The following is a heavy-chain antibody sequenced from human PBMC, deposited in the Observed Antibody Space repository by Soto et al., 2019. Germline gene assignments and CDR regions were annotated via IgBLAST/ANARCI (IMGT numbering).Heavy chain of an antibody. J-gene: IGHJ4*02. CDR2: IFPGDSET. D-gene: IGHD3-10*01. CDR3: PRSYSSAWFGAEFDY. CDR1: GYSFTNFW. Sequence: GESLKISCKVSGYSFTNFWIGWVRQMPGQGLEWMGIIFPGDSETRYSPSFEGQVTISVDKSIATAYLQWSSLKASDSAMYYCPRSYSSAWFGAEFDYWGQGTLVTVSS. V-gene: IGHV5-51*01.